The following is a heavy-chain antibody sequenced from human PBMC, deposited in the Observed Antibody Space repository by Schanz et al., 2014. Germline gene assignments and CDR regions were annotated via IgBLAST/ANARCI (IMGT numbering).Heavy chain of an antibody. V-gene: IGHV3-21*01. CDR1: GFGFSSYS. CDR3: VRDSFFAFDY. Sequence: EVQLVESGGGLIQPGGSLRLSCAASGFGFSSYSMNWVRQAPGKGLEWVSSISSRSSHIYYADSVKGRFTVSRDNAKNSVYLQMNGLRVEDTAVYYCVRDSFFAFDYWGQGTLVTVSS. CDR2: ISSRSSHI. J-gene: IGHJ4*02. D-gene: IGHD3-3*01.